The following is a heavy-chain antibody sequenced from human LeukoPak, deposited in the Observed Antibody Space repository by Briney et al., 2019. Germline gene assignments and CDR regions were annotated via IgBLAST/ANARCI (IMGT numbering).Heavy chain of an antibody. J-gene: IGHJ5*02. CDR1: GYTFTSYY. CDR2: INPSGGST. CDR3: ARDNSVGDNAWWFDP. Sequence: ASVKVSCKASGYTFTSYYIHWVRQAPGQGLEWMGIINPSGGSTSYAQNFQGRVTMTRDMSTSTDYMELSSLRSEDTAIYYCARDNSVGDNAWWFDPWGQGTLVTVSS. D-gene: IGHD1-26*01. V-gene: IGHV1-46*01.